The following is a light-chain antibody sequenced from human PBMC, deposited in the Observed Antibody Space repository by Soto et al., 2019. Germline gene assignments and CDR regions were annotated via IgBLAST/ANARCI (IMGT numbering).Light chain of an antibody. CDR3: QQYSIWRT. V-gene: IGKV3-15*01. Sequence: ELEMPQSPATLSLAPGERAPLSCRASESVSTNLAWYQQKAGQPPRLLIYAASTRATGIPARFSGSGSGTEFTLTISSLQSDDFAVYYRQQYSIWRTFGQGTKVDIK. CDR2: AAS. J-gene: IGKJ1*01. CDR1: ESVSTN.